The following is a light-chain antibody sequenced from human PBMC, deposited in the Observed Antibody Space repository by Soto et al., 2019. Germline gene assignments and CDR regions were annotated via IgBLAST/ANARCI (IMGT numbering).Light chain of an antibody. Sequence: DIQMTQSPSTLSASVGDRVTITCRASQSISSWLAWYQQKPGKAPKLLIYDASSLESGVPSRFSGSGSGTEFTLTISSLQPDDFATYYCQQYNSYSRTFGQVTKLHIK. CDR3: QQYNSYSRT. CDR1: QSISSW. J-gene: IGKJ1*01. V-gene: IGKV1-5*01. CDR2: DAS.